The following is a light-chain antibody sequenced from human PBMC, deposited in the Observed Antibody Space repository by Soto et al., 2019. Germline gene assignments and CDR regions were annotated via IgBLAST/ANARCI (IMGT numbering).Light chain of an antibody. V-gene: IGKV3-11*01. CDR1: QTVSTF. J-gene: IGKJ1*01. CDR3: QQRSGWPT. Sequence: IVLTQSPDTLSLSPGERATLSCGASQTVSTFLAWYQQKPGQAPRLIVYDASKRAPGIPARFIGSGSGTDFTLTVSSLEPEDFALYYCQQRSGWPTFGQGTKVDIK. CDR2: DAS.